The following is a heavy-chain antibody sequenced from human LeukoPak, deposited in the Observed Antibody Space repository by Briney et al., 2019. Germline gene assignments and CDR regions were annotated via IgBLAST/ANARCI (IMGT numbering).Heavy chain of an antibody. D-gene: IGHD1-7*01. Sequence: PGGSLRLSCAASGFTFSSYAMSWVRQAPGKGLEWVSAISGSGGSTYYADSVKGRFTISRDNSKNTLYLQMNSLRAEDTAVYYCAKDRILNWNYRYIFDYWGQGTLVTVSS. J-gene: IGHJ4*02. V-gene: IGHV3-23*01. CDR1: GFTFSSYA. CDR2: ISGSGGST. CDR3: AKDRILNWNYRYIFDY.